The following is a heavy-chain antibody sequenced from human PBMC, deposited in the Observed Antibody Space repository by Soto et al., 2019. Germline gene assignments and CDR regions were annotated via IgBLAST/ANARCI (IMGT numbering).Heavy chain of an antibody. D-gene: IGHD5-12*01. CDR3: ARPIDSGYDSDFHYGMEV. V-gene: IGHV1-69*13. Sequence: GASVKVSCKASGCTFSSYAISWVRQAPGQGLEWMGGIIPIFGTANYAQKFQGRVTITADESTSTAYMELSSLRSEDTAVYYCARPIDSGYDSDFHYGMEVWGQGTTVIVS. CDR2: IIPIFGTA. CDR1: GCTFSSYA. J-gene: IGHJ6*01.